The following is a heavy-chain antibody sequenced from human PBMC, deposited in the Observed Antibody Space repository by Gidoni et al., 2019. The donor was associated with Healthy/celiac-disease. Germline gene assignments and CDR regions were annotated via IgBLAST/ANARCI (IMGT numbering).Heavy chain of an antibody. CDR1: GFTFSSYS. CDR2: ISSSSSTI. V-gene: IGHV3-48*01. Sequence: EVQLVESGGGLVQPGGSLRLSCAASGFTFSSYSMNWVRQAPGKGLEWVSDISSSSSTIYYADSVKGRLTISRDNAKNSLYRQMNSLRAEDTAVYYCARDLEYSGSHGKWWAGGAFDIWGQGTMVTVSS. J-gene: IGHJ3*02. CDR3: ARDLEYSGSHGKWWAGGAFDI. D-gene: IGHD1-26*01.